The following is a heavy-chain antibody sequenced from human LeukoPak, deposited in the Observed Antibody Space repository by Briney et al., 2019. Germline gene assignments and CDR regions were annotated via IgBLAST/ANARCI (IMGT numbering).Heavy chain of an antibody. CDR1: GYTFTSYD. Sequence: ASVKVSCKASGYTFTSYDISWVRQATGQGLEWMGWMNSNSGNTGYAQKFQGRVTITRNTSISTAYMELSSLRSEDTAVYYCARGSPDGYSSGWYVYYYYYMDVWGKGTTVTVSS. J-gene: IGHJ6*03. V-gene: IGHV1-8*03. D-gene: IGHD6-19*01. CDR2: MNSNSGNT. CDR3: ARGSPDGYSSGWYVYYYYYMDV.